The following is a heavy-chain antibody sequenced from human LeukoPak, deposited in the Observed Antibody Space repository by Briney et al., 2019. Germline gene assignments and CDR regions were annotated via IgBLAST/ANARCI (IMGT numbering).Heavy chain of an antibody. J-gene: IGHJ4*02. CDR3: AREGPGYSYGSSGY. CDR2: INSDGSSTI. Sequence: GGSLRLSCAASGFTFSSYWMHWVRQAPGKGLVWVSRINSDGSSTIYYADSVKGRFTISRDNAKNSLYLQMNSLRDEDTAVYYCAREGPGYSYGSSGYWGQGTLVTVSS. D-gene: IGHD5-18*01. CDR1: GFTFSSYW. V-gene: IGHV3-74*01.